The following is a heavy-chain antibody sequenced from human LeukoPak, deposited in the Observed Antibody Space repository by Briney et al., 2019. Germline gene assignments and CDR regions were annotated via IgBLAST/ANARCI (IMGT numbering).Heavy chain of an antibody. V-gene: IGHV1-18*01. D-gene: IGHD3-22*01. CDR3: ARAPDYYDSSGYPTPPMDY. CDR2: ISAYNGNT. CDR1: GYTFTSYG. Sequence: ASVKVSYKASGYTFTSYGISWVRQAPGQGLEWMGWISAYNGNTNYAQKLQGRVTMTTDTSTSTAYMELRSLRSDDTAVYYCARAPDYYDSSGYPTPPMDYWGQGTLVTVSS. J-gene: IGHJ4*02.